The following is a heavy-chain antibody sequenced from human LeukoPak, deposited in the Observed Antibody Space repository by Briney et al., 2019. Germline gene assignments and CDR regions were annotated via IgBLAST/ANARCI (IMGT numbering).Heavy chain of an antibody. V-gene: IGHV3-30*04. CDR1: GFTFSSYA. Sequence: GGSLRLSCAASGFTFSSYAMHWVRQAPGKGLEWVAVISYDGSNKYYADSVKGRFTISRDNSKNTLYLQMNSLRAEDTAVYYCARSGIHDYYGSGSYYGGLGYWGQGTLVTVSS. CDR2: ISYDGSNK. CDR3: ARSGIHDYYGSGSYYGGLGY. D-gene: IGHD3-10*01. J-gene: IGHJ4*02.